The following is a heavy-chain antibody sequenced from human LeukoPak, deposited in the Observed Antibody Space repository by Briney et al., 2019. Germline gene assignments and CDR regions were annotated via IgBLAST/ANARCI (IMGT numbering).Heavy chain of an antibody. J-gene: IGHJ4*02. Sequence: GGSLRLSCAASGFTFDDYAMLWVRQAPGKGLEWVSLIGWNGGYIYYADSVKGRFTISRDNSKNTLYLQMNSLRAEDTAVYYCAKGVGYCSGGSCQQFDYWGQGTLVTVSS. D-gene: IGHD2-15*01. CDR2: IGWNGGYI. V-gene: IGHV3-43D*03. CDR1: GFTFDDYA. CDR3: AKGVGYCSGGSCQQFDY.